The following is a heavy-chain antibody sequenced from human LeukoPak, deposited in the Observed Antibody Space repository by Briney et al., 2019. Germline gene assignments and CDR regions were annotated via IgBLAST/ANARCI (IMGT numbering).Heavy chain of an antibody. J-gene: IGHJ4*02. CDR3: ARHVSWYSSSWYRVYYFDY. V-gene: IGHV4-39*01. CDR2: IYYSGST. Sequence: SSETLSLTCTVSGGSISSSSYYWGWIRQPPGKGLEWIGSIYYSGSTYYNPSLKSRVTISVDTSKNQFSLKLSSVTAADTAVYYCARHVSWYSSSWYRVYYFDYWGQGTLVTVSS. CDR1: GGSISSSSYY. D-gene: IGHD6-13*01.